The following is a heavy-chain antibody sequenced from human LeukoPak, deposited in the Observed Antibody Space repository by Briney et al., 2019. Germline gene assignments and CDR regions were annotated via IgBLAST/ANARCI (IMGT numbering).Heavy chain of an antibody. V-gene: IGHV3-23*01. D-gene: IGHD5-24*01. Sequence: GASLRLSCAASGFTFSNYGMSWVRQAPGKGLEWVSAISGSGGSTYYADSVKGRFTISRDNSKNTLYLQMNSLRAEDTAVYYCAKDDERFDYWGQGTLVTVSS. CDR3: AKDDERFDY. CDR1: GFTFSNYG. J-gene: IGHJ4*02. CDR2: ISGSGGST.